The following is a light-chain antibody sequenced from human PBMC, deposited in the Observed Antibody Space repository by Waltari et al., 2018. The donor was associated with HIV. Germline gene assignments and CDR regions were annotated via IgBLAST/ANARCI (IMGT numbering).Light chain of an antibody. Sequence: EMVLPNSPPTLSVSHGERATLSCRASHHVSSNFSWYQQKPGQAPRLLIYGASTRATGIPARCSGSGSGTDFTLTISSLQSEDFAVYYCQQYNNLPRTFGGGTKVEIK. CDR1: HHVSSN. V-gene: IGKV3-15*01. CDR3: QQYNNLPRT. J-gene: IGKJ4*01. CDR2: GAS.